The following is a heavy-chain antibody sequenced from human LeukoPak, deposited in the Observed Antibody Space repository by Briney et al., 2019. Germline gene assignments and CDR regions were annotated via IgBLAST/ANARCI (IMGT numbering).Heavy chain of an antibody. D-gene: IGHD5-12*01. CDR3: VKDYSGYDSCK. CDR2: ISRSGGST. V-gene: IGHV3-23*01. J-gene: IGHJ4*02. CDR1: GFTFSSYA. Sequence: GSLRLSCAASGFTFSSYAMSWVRQAPGKGLEGVSAISRSGGSTYYADSVKGRFTISRDNSKKTLYLQMNSLRAEDMAVYYCVKDYSGYDSCKWGQGTLVTVSS.